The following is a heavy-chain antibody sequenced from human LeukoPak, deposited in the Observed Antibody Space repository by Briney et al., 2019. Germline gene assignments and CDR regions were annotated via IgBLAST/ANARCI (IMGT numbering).Heavy chain of an antibody. CDR2: ISAYNGNT. D-gene: IGHD3-22*01. CDR1: GGTFTSYG. Sequence: VASVKVSCKASGGTFTSYGISWVRQAPGQGLEWMGWISAYNGNTNYAQKLQGRVTMTTDTSTSTAYMELRSLRSDDTAVYYCARAYYYDSRSGGPSRYWGQGTLVTVSS. V-gene: IGHV1-18*01. CDR3: ARAYYYDSRSGGPSRY. J-gene: IGHJ4*02.